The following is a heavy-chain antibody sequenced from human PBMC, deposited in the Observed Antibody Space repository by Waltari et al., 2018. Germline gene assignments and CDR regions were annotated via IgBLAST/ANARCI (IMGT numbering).Heavy chain of an antibody. CDR2: IIPIFGTA. CDR3: ARDGDDKSLYSSSWSIYYYYGMDV. Sequence: QVQLVQSGAEVKKPGSSVKVSCKASGGTFSSYAISWVRQAPGQGLEWMGRIIPIFGTANYAQKFQGRVTITADKSTSTAYMELSSLRSEDTAVYYCARDGDDKSLYSSSWSIYYYYGMDVWGQGTTVTVSS. J-gene: IGHJ6*02. D-gene: IGHD6-13*01. CDR1: GGTFSSYA. V-gene: IGHV1-69*08.